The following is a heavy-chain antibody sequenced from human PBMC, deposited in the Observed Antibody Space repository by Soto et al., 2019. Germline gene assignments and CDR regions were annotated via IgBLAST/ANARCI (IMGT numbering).Heavy chain of an antibody. D-gene: IGHD5-18*01. CDR3: ARDRGVDTAMVKVWFDP. CDR2: IIPIFGTA. J-gene: IGHJ5*02. Sequence: QVQLVQSGAEVKKPGSSVKVSCKASGGTFISYAISWVRQAPGQGLEWMGGIIPIFGTANYAQKFQGRVTITADESTSTAYMELSSLRSEDTAVYYCARDRGVDTAMVKVWFDPWGQGTLVTVSS. V-gene: IGHV1-69*01. CDR1: GGTFISYA.